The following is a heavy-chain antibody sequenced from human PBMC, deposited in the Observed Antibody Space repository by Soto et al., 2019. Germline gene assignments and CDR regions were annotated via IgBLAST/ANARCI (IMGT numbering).Heavy chain of an antibody. CDR2: ISGGGGAT. V-gene: IGHV3-23*01. Sequence: QPGGSLRLSCAASGFSFSGYGLSWVRQAPGKGLDWVSGISGGGGATYYADSVKGRFTISRDNSKNTLYLQMNSLRAEGTALYYCTKAGGTWPWWFDAWGQGSLVTVSS. CDR1: GFSFSGYG. J-gene: IGHJ5*02. CDR3: TKAGGTWPWWFDA.